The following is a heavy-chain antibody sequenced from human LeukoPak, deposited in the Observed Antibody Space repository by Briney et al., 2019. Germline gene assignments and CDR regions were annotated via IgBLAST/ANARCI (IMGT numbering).Heavy chain of an antibody. J-gene: IGHJ3*02. CDR2: INWDGSST. D-gene: IGHD3-22*01. CDR1: GFTFDDYS. V-gene: IGHV3-43*01. CDR3: AKVERGTYYYGSSEGDDAFDI. Sequence: TGGSLRLSCAASGFTFDDYSMHWVRQAPGTGLEWVSLINWDGSSTYYADSVKGRFTISRDNAKNSLYLQMNSLRAEDTALYYCAKVERGTYYYGSSEGDDAFDIWGQGTMVTVSS.